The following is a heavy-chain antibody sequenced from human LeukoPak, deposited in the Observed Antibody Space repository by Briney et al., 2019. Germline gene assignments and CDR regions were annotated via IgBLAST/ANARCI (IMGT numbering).Heavy chain of an antibody. D-gene: IGHD2-15*01. V-gene: IGHV4-39*07. J-gene: IGHJ5*02. Sequence: SETLSLTCSVSGASISTTTNYWGWVRQPPGKGLEWIGTISYSGTTYYSPSLKSRVTISLDTSKNQFSLKLSSVTAADTAIYYCAREGVVVVAAIYDPWGQGTLVTVSS. CDR2: ISYSGTT. CDR3: AREGVVVVAAIYDP. CDR1: GASISTTTNY.